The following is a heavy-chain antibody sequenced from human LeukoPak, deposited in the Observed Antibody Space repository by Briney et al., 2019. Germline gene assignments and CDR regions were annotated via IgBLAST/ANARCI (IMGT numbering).Heavy chain of an antibody. Sequence: ASVKISCKVSGYTFTDYYMHWVQQAPGKGLEWMGLVDPEDGETIYAEKFQGRVTITADTSTDTAYMELSSLRSEDTAVYYCATDPEVLAVVRGVIITQRGNWGQGTLVTVSS. CDR2: VDPEDGET. CDR3: ATDPEVLAVVRGVIITQRGN. J-gene: IGHJ4*02. CDR1: GYTFTDYY. V-gene: IGHV1-69-2*01. D-gene: IGHD3-10*01.